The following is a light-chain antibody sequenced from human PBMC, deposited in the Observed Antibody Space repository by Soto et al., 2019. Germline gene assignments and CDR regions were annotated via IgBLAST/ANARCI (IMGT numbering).Light chain of an antibody. V-gene: IGKV2-30*01. CDR3: MQGRHWPYT. CDR2: KVS. Sequence: DVVMTQSPLSLPVTLGQPASISCRSSQSLLYSDGDTYLTWFQQRPGQSPRSLIYKVSDRDAEVPDRLSGSESGTDFTLKISRVEAEDIGIYYCMQGRHWPYTFGQGTKLEIK. J-gene: IGKJ2*01. CDR1: QSLLYSDGDTY.